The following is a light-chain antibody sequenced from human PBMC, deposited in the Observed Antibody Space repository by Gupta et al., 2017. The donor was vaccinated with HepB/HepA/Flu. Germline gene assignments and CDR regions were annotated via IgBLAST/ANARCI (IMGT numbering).Light chain of an antibody. CDR1: SSDVGSYNL. J-gene: IGLJ2*01. Sequence: QSALPQPASVSGSPGQSIPFSCTGTSSDVGSYNLVSWYHQHPGKAPKLMIYEVSKRPSGVSNRFSGSKSGNTASLTISGLQAEDEADYYCCSYAGSSTFGVVFGGGTKLTVL. CDR2: EVS. CDR3: CSYAGSSTFGVV. V-gene: IGLV2-23*02.